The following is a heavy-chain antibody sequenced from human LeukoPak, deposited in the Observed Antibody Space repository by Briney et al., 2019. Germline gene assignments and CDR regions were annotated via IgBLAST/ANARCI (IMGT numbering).Heavy chain of an antibody. D-gene: IGHD4/OR15-4a*01. J-gene: IGHJ5*02. CDR3: ASDATEIGASNWFDP. Sequence: SVKVSCKASGGTFSSYAISWVRQAPGQGLEWMGGIIPIFGTANYAQKFQGRVTITADRSTSTAYMELSSLRSEDTAVYYCASDATEIGASNWFDPWGQGTLVTVSS. CDR1: GGTFSSYA. V-gene: IGHV1-69*06. CDR2: IIPIFGTA.